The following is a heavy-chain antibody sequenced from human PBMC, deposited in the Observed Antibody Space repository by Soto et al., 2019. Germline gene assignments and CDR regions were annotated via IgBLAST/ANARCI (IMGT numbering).Heavy chain of an antibody. CDR1: GYSVTSYW. CDR2: IYPGDSET. CDR3: ARHLRSRPFDY. Sequence: GESLKISCKGSGYSVTSYWIGWVRQMPGKGLEWMGIIYPGDSETRYSPSFQGQVTMSVDKSISTAYLQWSSLKASDTAMYYCARHLRSRPFDYWGQGTLVTVSS. J-gene: IGHJ4*02. V-gene: IGHV5-51*01.